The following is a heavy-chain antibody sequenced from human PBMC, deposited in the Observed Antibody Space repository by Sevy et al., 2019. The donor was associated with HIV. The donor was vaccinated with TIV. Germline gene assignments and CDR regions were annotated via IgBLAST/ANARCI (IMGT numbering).Heavy chain of an antibody. CDR3: ARASRSTSGAFDL. Sequence: ASVKVSCKASGYTFTNNDINWVRQAAGQGLEWMGWMNPDSGNTGYTQKFQGRVTMTRDTAISTAYMELSSLRSEDTAVYYCARASRSTSGAFDLWAQGTMVTVSS. CDR1: GYTFTNND. D-gene: IGHD2-2*01. CDR2: MNPDSGNT. J-gene: IGHJ3*01. V-gene: IGHV1-8*01.